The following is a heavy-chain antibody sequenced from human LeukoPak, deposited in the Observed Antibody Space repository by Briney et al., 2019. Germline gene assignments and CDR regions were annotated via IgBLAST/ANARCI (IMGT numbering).Heavy chain of an antibody. V-gene: IGHV4-39*07. CDR2: IYYSGRI. CDR1: GGSISSSSYY. J-gene: IGHJ5*02. D-gene: IGHD3-10*01. Sequence: SETLSLTCTVSGGSISSSSYYWGWIRQPPGKGLEWIGNIYYSGRIYYNPSLKSRVTIPEDTSKNQFSLKLRSVTAADTAVYYCARGPRFGELLWHWFDPWGQGTLVTVSS. CDR3: ARGPRFGELLWHWFDP.